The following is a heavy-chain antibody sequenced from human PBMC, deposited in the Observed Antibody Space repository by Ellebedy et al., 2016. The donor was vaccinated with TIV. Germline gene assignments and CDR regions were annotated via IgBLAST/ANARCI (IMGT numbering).Heavy chain of an antibody. CDR2: LYSDDDQ. D-gene: IGHD3-10*01. CDR1: GFSLSTSAVG. Sequence: SGPTLVKPTQTLTLTCTFSGFSLSTSAVGVGWIRQLPGKALEWLALLYSDDDQHHNPSLKSRLTITKDTSKNQVVLTMTNMDPVDTAKYYCTHRSRRVRGSPPYCDHWGQGTLVTVSS. J-gene: IGHJ4*02. V-gene: IGHV2-5*02. CDR3: THRSRRVRGSPPYCDH.